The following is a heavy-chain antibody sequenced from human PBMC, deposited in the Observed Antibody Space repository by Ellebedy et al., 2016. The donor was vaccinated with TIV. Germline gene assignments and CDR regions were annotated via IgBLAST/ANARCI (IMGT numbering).Heavy chain of an antibody. Sequence: ASVKVSCKASGYTFTSYYMHWVRQAPGQGLEWMGIINPSGGSTSYAQKLQGRVTMTRDTSTSTVYMELSSLRFDDTAVYYCARDEVHSDTRGASNWFDPWGQGTLVTVSS. CDR2: INPSGGST. V-gene: IGHV1-46*04. J-gene: IGHJ5*02. CDR3: ARDEVHSDTRGASNWFDP. D-gene: IGHD1-26*01. CDR1: GYTFTSYY.